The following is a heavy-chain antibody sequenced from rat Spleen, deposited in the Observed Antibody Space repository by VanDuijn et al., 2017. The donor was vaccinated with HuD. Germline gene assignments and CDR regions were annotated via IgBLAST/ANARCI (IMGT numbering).Heavy chain of an antibody. CDR3: VRQGYLRDWYFDF. V-gene: IGHV5-17*01. J-gene: IGHJ1*01. CDR1: GFTFSDYY. Sequence: EVQLVESGGGLIQPGRSLKLSCATSGFTFSDYYMAWVRQAPTKGLDWVATISYDGSTTYYRDSVKGRFTISRDNAKSTLYLEMDSLRSEDTATYYCVRQGYLRDWYFDFWGPGTMVTVSS. CDR2: ISYDGSTT. D-gene: IGHD1-2*01.